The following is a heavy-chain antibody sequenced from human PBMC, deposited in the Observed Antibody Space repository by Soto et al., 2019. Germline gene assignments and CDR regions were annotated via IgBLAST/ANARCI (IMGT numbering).Heavy chain of an antibody. CDR2: MNPNSGNT. V-gene: IGHV1-8*01. J-gene: IGHJ6*02. Sequence: ASVKVSCKVSGYTFTSYDINWARQATGQGLEWMGWMNPNSGNTGYAQKFQGRVTMTRNTSISTAYMELSSLRSEDTAVYYCARGKAVRHYYYYGMDVWGQGPTVTVSS. D-gene: IGHD4-4*01. CDR3: ARGKAVRHYYYYGMDV. CDR1: GYTFTSYD.